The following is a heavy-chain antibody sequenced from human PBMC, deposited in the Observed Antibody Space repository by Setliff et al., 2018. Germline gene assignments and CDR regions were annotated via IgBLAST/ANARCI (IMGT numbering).Heavy chain of an antibody. V-gene: IGHV4-30-4*08. CDR2: IYSSGST. CDR1: GGSISSGDYY. J-gene: IGHJ6*03. Sequence: PSETLSLTCTVSGGSISSGDYYWSWIRQPPGKGLEWSGYIYSSGSTYYNPSLKSRVSISVDTSKNQFSLKLSSVTAADTAVYYCAREQWLDPPGYYYMDVWAKGTTVTVSS. D-gene: IGHD6-19*01. CDR3: AREQWLDPPGYYYMDV.